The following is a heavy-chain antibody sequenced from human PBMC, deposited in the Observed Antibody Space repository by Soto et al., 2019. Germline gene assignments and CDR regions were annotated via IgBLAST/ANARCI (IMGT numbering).Heavy chain of an antibody. D-gene: IGHD6-19*01. CDR2: IYDGGST. J-gene: IGHJ4*02. CDR3: ASQATGWYPDY. Sequence: QVELQESGPGLVKPSQTLSLTCTVSGGSISSGGYYWSWIRQHPGKGLEWIGYIYDGGSTYYNPSIKSRVTISVDTSKNHFSLKLSSVTAADTAVYYCASQATGWYPDYWGQGTLVTVSS. CDR1: GGSISSGGYY. V-gene: IGHV4-31*03.